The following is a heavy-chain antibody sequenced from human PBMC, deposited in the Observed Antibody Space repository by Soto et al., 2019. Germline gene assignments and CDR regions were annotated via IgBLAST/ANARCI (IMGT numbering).Heavy chain of an antibody. CDR3: AKSVGATTYYYYYMDV. CDR2: ISGSGGST. CDR1: GFTFSSYA. D-gene: IGHD1-26*01. V-gene: IGHV3-23*01. J-gene: IGHJ6*03. Sequence: LSLTCAASGFTFSSYAMSWVRQAPGKGMEWVSAISGSGGSTYYADSVKGRFTISRDNSKNTLYLQMNSLRAEDTAVYYCAKSVGATTYYYYYMDVWGKGTTVTVSS.